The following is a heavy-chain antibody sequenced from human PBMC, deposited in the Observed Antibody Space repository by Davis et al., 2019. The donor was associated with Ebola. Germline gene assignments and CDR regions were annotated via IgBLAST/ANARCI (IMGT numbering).Heavy chain of an antibody. Sequence: AASVQVSCKASGYTFTSYGISWVRQAPGQGLEWMGWVSAYNGNTNYAQKLQGRVTMTTDTSTSTAYMELRSLRSDDTAVYYCARDPVAGPFDYWGQGTLVTVSS. D-gene: IGHD6-19*01. CDR3: ARDPVAGPFDY. CDR1: GYTFTSYG. J-gene: IGHJ4*02. V-gene: IGHV1-18*01. CDR2: VSAYNGNT.